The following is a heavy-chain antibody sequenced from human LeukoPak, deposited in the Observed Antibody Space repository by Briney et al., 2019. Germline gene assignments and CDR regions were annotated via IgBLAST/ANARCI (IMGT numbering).Heavy chain of an antibody. CDR1: GGTFSSYA. CDR2: ISAYNGNT. Sequence: ASVKVSCKASGGTFSSYAISWVRQAPGQGLEWMGWISAYNGNTNYAQKLQGRVTMTTDTSTSTAYMGLRSLRSDDTAVYYCACGTTGTSNDYWGQGTLVTVSS. D-gene: IGHD4-17*01. CDR3: ACGTTGTSNDY. J-gene: IGHJ4*02. V-gene: IGHV1-18*01.